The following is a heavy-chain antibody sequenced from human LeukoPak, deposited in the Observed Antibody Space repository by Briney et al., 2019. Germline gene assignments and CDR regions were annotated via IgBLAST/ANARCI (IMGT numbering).Heavy chain of an antibody. CDR1: GGTFSSYA. J-gene: IGHJ6*03. V-gene: IGHV1-2*02. CDR2: INPNSGGT. Sequence: ASVKVSCKASGGTFSSYAISWVRQAPGQGLEWMGWINPNSGGTNYAQKFQGRVTMTRDTSISTAYMELSRLRSDDTAVYYCATAFMVRGAPGYYMDVWGKGTTVTISS. D-gene: IGHD3-10*01. CDR3: ATAFMVRGAPGYYMDV.